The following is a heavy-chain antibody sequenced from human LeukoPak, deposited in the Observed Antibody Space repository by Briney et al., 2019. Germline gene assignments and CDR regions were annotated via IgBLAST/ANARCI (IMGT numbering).Heavy chain of an antibody. CDR3: ASGLTVSAAKHDY. CDR1: GGTFSSYA. J-gene: IGHJ4*02. V-gene: IGHV1-69*01. Sequence: SVKVSCKASGGTFSSYAISWVRQAPGQRLEWMGGIIPIFGTANYAQKFQGRVTITADESTSTAYMELSSLRSEDTAVYYCASGLTVSAAKHDYWGQGTLVTVSS. CDR2: IIPIFGTA. D-gene: IGHD6-13*01.